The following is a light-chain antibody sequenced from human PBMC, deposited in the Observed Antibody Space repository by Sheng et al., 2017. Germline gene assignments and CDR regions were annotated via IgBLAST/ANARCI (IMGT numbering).Light chain of an antibody. Sequence: QSALTQPASVSGSPGQSITISCTGTSSDVGDYNYVSWYQQHPGKAPKLIIYDVTKRPSGISNRFSASKSGNTASLTISGLQAEDEADYYCSSYTTSSTFXVFGTGNQGHRP. CDR3: SSYTTSSTFXV. CDR1: SSDVGDYNY. V-gene: IGLV2-14*03. J-gene: IGLJ1*01. CDR2: DVT.